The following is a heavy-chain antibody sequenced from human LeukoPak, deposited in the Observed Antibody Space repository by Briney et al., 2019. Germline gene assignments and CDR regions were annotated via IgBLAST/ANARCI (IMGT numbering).Heavy chain of an antibody. D-gene: IGHD5-18*01. J-gene: IGHJ4*02. CDR3: AKGLTAMLIFYFDY. CDR2: ISGSGGST. Sequence: GGSLRLSCAASGLTLRNYAMSWVRQAPGKGLEWVSAISGSGGSTYYADSVKGRFTISRDNSKNTLYLQMNSLRAEDTAVYYCAKGLTAMLIFYFDYWGQGTLVTVSS. CDR1: GLTLRNYA. V-gene: IGHV3-23*01.